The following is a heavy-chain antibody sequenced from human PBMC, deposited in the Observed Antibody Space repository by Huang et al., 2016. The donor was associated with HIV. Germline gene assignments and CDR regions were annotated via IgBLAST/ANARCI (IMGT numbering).Heavy chain of an antibody. CDR3: AHLPEPSSPWTDY. Sequence: EVHLVESGGGLVQPGRSLRLSLGASGFTFDDFSMHWVRQGPGKGLEYVSGFTGDSDRLCYAASVKGRFTISRDNAKNSLYLQMNSLRVEDTALYYCAHLPEPSSPWTDYWGQGTLVTVSS. J-gene: IGHJ4*02. D-gene: IGHD1-1*01. CDR1: GFTFDDFS. V-gene: IGHV3-9*01. CDR2: FTGDSDRL.